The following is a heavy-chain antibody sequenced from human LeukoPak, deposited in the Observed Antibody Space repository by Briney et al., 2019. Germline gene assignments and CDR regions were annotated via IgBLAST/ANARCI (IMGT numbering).Heavy chain of an antibody. V-gene: IGHV3-7*02. CDR2: IHPDGSGK. J-gene: IGHJ5*02. D-gene: IGHD2-15*01. Sequence: GGSLRLSCEASGFTLSTYWMNWVRQVPGKGLHWVDNIHPDGSGKRYMDAVKGRFTIARDNADNSLSLQMNSLRAEDTAVYYCASWGAGGSSWGQGTLVSVSS. CDR1: GFTLSTYW. CDR3: ASWGAGGSS.